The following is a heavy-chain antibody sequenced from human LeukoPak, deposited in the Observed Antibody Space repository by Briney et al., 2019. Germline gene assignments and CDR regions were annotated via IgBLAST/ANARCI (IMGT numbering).Heavy chain of an antibody. Sequence: GGSLRLYCAASGFIVTNNYMSWVRRAPGKGLEWVSAIYSGQNTEYAASVKGRFTISRDISRNTLYLQMKSLRTEDTAVYYCATLYGGQPADGYWGQGTLVTVST. J-gene: IGHJ4*02. V-gene: IGHV3-53*01. D-gene: IGHD4-23*01. CDR3: ATLYGGQPADGY. CDR1: GFIVTNNY. CDR2: IYSGQNT.